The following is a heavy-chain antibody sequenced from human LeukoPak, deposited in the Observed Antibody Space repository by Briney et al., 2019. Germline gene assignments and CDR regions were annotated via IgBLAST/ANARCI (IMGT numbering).Heavy chain of an antibody. V-gene: IGHV3-7*01. CDR3: ARDSGSSGYYNACDI. CDR1: GFTFSSYW. CDR2: IKQDGSEK. Sequence: PGGSLRLSCAASGFTFSSYWMSWVRQAPGKGLEWVANIKQDGSEKYYVDSVKGRFTISRDNAKNSLYLQMNSLRAEDTAVYYGARDSGSSGYYNACDIWGQGTMVTVSS. J-gene: IGHJ3*02. D-gene: IGHD3-22*01.